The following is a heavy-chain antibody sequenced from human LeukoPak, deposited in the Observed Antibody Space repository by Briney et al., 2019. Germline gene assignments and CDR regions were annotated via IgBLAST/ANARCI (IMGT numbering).Heavy chain of an antibody. V-gene: IGHV3-30-3*01. J-gene: IGHJ4*02. CDR2: ISYDGSNK. CDR3: AKDARRTDGWYFFDH. Sequence: GGSLRLSCAASGFTFSSYAMHWVRQAPGKGLEWVAVISYDGSNKYYADSVKGRFTISRDNSKNTLYLQMNSLRAEDTAVYYCAKDARRTDGWYFFDHWGQGTLVTVSS. D-gene: IGHD2-15*01. CDR1: GFTFSSYA.